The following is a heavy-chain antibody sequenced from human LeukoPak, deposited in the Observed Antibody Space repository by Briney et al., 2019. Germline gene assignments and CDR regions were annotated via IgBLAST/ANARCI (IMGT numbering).Heavy chain of an antibody. D-gene: IGHD3-22*01. CDR3: ARARDSSGPHFDY. J-gene: IGHJ4*02. V-gene: IGHV4-59*01. CDR2: IYYSGGT. Sequence: SETLSLTCTVSGGSISSYYWSWIRQPPGKGLEWIGYIYYSGGTNYNPSLKSRVTISVDTSKNQFSLKLSSVTAADTAVYYCARARDSSGPHFDYWGQGTLVTVSS. CDR1: GGSISSYY.